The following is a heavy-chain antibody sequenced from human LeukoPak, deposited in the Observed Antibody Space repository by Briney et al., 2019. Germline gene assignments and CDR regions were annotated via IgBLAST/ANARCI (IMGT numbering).Heavy chain of an antibody. CDR1: GGTFSSYA. D-gene: IGHD3-10*01. CDR3: ARDGGTYYYGSGSSIDY. CDR2: IIPILGIA. J-gene: IGHJ4*02. V-gene: IGHV1-69*04. Sequence: ASVKVSCKASGGTFSSYAISWVRQAPGQGLEWMGRIIPILGIANYAQKFQGRVTITADKSTSTAYMELGSLRSEDTAVYYCARDGGTYYYGSGSSIDYWGQGTLVTVSS.